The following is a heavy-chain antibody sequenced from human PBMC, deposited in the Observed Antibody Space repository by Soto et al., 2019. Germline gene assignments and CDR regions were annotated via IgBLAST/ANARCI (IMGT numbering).Heavy chain of an antibody. V-gene: IGHV1-69*01. CDR3: ARAENELAAGRGDFDY. CDR1: GGTFSSYA. CDR2: IIPIFGTA. Sequence: QVQLVQSGAEVKKPGSSVKVSCKASGGTFSSYAISWVRQAPGQGLEWMGGIIPIFGTANYAQKFQGRVTITADESTSTAYMELSSLRSEDTAMYYCARAENELAAGRGDFDYWGQGTLVTVSS. D-gene: IGHD6-13*01. J-gene: IGHJ4*02.